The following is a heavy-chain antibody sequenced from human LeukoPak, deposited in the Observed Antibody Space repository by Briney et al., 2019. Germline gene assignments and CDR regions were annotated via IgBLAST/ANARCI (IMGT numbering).Heavy chain of an antibody. V-gene: IGHV4-59*08. CDR2: MYYSGST. Sequence: SETLSLTCTVSGDSIITYYWSWIRQPPGKGLEWVGYMYYSGSTNYNPSLKSRVTISVDKSRNQFSLTLSSVTAADTAVYYCARHSRGYDSEFGYWGQGTLVTVSS. CDR1: GDSIITYY. CDR3: ARHSRGYDSEFGY. D-gene: IGHD5-12*01. J-gene: IGHJ4*02.